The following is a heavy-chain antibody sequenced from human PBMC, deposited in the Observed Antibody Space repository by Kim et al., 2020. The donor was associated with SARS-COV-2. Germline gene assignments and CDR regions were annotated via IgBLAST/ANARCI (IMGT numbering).Heavy chain of an antibody. V-gene: IGHV3-15*05. J-gene: IGHJ4*02. Sequence: EYATPVKGRYTISRNDSKNKLYLQMNSLKTEDTAVYYCTANGMGGTSHFDSWGQGTLVTVSS. CDR3: TANGMGGTSHFDS. D-gene: IGHD2-8*01.